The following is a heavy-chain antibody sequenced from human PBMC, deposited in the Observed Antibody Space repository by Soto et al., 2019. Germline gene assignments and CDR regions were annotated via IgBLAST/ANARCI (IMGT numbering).Heavy chain of an antibody. CDR1: GFTVSSNY. D-gene: IGHD3-10*01. Sequence: EVQLVESGGGLVQPGGSLRLSCAASGFTVSSNYMSWVRQAPGKGLEWVSVIYSGGSTYYADSVKGRFTICRHNSKNTLYLKRNSLKGEDTDEDYCASVQYGFGEGCFDYWGQGTLVTVSS. V-gene: IGHV3-53*04. CDR3: ASVQYGFGEGCFDY. J-gene: IGHJ4*02. CDR2: IYSGGST.